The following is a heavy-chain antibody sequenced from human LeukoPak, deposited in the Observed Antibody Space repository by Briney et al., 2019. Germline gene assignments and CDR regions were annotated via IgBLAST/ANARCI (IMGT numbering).Heavy chain of an antibody. CDR3: ITLLLWFGFDY. D-gene: IGHD3-10*01. J-gene: IGHJ4*02. CDR2: MRSKTDGGTI. CDR1: GFTFSNAW. V-gene: IGHV3-15*01. Sequence: SGGSLRLSCAASGFTFSNAWMSWVRQAPGKGLEWVGRMRSKTDGGTIDYAAPVKGRFTISRDDSKNTLHLQMNSLKTEDTGVYYCITLLLWFGFDYWGQGSPVTVSS.